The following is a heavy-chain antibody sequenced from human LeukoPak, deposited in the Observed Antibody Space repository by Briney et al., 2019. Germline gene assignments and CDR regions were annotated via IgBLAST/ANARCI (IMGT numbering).Heavy chain of an antibody. D-gene: IGHD6-19*01. Sequence: PGGSLRLSCAASGFTVSSNYMSWVRQAPGKGLEWVSAIGTAGDTYYPGSVKGRFTISRENAKNSLYLQMNSLRAGDTAVYYCARAKIAHPRIAVADSGAFDIWGQGTMVTVSS. CDR3: ARAKIAHPRIAVADSGAFDI. V-gene: IGHV3-13*01. CDR2: IGTAGDT. J-gene: IGHJ3*02. CDR1: GFTVSSNY.